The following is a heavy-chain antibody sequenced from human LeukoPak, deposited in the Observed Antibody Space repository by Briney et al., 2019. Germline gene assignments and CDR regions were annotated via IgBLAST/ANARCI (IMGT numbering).Heavy chain of an antibody. J-gene: IGHJ3*02. D-gene: IGHD3-9*01. CDR1: GYSFTSYW. CDR2: IDPSDSYT. CDR3: ARHENIFSTFDM. Sequence: GESLKISCKGSGYSFTSYWITWVRQMPGKGLEWMGRIDPSDSYTNYSPSFQGHVTISADKSISTAYLQWSSLKASDTAIYYCARHENIFSTFDMWGQATMVTVSS. V-gene: IGHV5-10-1*01.